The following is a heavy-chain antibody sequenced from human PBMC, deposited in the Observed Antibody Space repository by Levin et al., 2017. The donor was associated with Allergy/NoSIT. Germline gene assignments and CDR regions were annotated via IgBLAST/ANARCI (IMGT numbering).Heavy chain of an antibody. J-gene: IGHJ6*02. D-gene: IGHD2-21*01. CDR1: GGTFTNFA. V-gene: IGHV1-69*13. CDR3: NCGRDHSNYYYDGMAV. Sequence: GASVKVSCTASGGTFTNFAINWVRQAPGQGLEWMGGIIPIFGAPNYAQTFQGRVTITADESTSTAYMELSSLRSEDTAVYYCNCGRDHSNYYYDGMAVWGQGTTVTVSS. CDR2: IIPIFGAP.